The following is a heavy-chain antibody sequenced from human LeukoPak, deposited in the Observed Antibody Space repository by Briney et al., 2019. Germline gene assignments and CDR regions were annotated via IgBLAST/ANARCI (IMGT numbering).Heavy chain of an antibody. V-gene: IGHV1-2*02. CDR1: GYTFTGYY. CDR2: INPNSGGT. Sequence: SVKVSCKASGYTFTGYYMHWVRQAPGQGLEWMGWINPNSGGTNYAQKFQGRVTMTRDTSISTAYMELSRLRSEDTAVYYCAIGGGSSWSRYFDYWGQGTLVTVSS. J-gene: IGHJ4*02. CDR3: AIGGGSSWSRYFDY. D-gene: IGHD6-13*01.